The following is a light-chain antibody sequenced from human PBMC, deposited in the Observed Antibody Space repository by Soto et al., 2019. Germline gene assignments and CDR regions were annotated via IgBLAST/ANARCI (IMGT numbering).Light chain of an antibody. CDR2: GNS. Sequence: QSVLTQPPSVSGAPGQRVTISCTGNSSNLGAGFAVHWYQQFPGTAPRLLISGNSNRPSGVPDRFSGSTYGTSASLANTGLQAEDEADYYCQSYDSTLSGPYVFGAGTKLTVL. CDR1: SSNLGAGFA. J-gene: IGLJ1*01. CDR3: QSYDSTLSGPYV. V-gene: IGLV1-40*01.